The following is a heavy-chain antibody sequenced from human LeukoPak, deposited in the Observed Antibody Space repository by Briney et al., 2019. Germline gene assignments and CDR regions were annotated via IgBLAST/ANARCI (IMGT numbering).Heavy chain of an antibody. CDR1: GGTFSSYA. J-gene: IGHJ4*02. D-gene: IGHD6-19*01. CDR3: ARDRYTFAVAGHFDY. Sequence: SVKVSCKASGGTFSSYAISWVRQAPGQGLEWMGGIIPIFGTANYAQKFQGRVTITADESTSTAYMELSSLRSEDTAVYYCARDRYTFAVAGHFDYWGQGTLVTVSS. CDR2: IIPIFGTA. V-gene: IGHV1-69*13.